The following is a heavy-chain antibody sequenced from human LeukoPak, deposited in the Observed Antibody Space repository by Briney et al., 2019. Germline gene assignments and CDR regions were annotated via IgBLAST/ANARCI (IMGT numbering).Heavy chain of an antibody. Sequence: GGSLRLSCAASGFTVSSNYMSWVRQAPGKGLEWVSVIYSGGSTYYADSVKSRFTISRDNSKNTLYLQMNSLRAEDTAVYYCARGGCISCYPGYYYYGMDVWGQGTTVTVSS. J-gene: IGHJ6*02. CDR2: IYSGGST. CDR3: ARGGCISCYPGYYYYGMDV. V-gene: IGHV3-53*01. D-gene: IGHD2-2*01. CDR1: GFTVSSNY.